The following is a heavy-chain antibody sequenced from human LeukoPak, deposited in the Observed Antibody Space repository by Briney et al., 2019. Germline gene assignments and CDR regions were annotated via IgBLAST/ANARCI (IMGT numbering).Heavy chain of an antibody. J-gene: IGHJ4*02. D-gene: IGHD1-26*01. CDR3: ASGPGTPKGIDY. CDR1: GGTFSSYA. V-gene: IGHV1-69*13. Sequence: SVKVSCKASGGTFSSYAISWVRQAAGHGLEWMGGIIPIFGTANYAQKSQGRVTITADESTSTAYMELSSLRSEDTAVYYCASGPGTPKGIDYWGQGTLVTVSS. CDR2: IIPIFGTA.